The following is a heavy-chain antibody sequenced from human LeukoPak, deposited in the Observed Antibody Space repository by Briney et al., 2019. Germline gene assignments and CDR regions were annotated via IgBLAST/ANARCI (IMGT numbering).Heavy chain of an antibody. Sequence: ASVKVSCKASGYTFTGCYMHWVRQAPGQGLEWMGWINPNSGGTNYAQKFQGRVTMTRDTSISTAYMELSRLRSDDTAVYYCARDKRRSGSGPFDYWGQGTLVTVSS. CDR2: INPNSGGT. J-gene: IGHJ4*02. CDR3: ARDKRRSGSGPFDY. CDR1: GYTFTGCY. V-gene: IGHV1-2*02. D-gene: IGHD1-26*01.